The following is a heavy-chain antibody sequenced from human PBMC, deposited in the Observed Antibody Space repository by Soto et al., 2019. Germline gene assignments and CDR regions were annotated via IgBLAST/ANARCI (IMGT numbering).Heavy chain of an antibody. V-gene: IGHV1-8*01. CDR2: MNPNSGNT. J-gene: IGHJ4*02. CDR1: GYTFTSYD. CDR3: ARAPRYCSGGSCYLLNY. D-gene: IGHD2-15*01. Sequence: QVQLVQSGAEVKKPGASVKVSCKASGYTFTSYDINWVRQATGQGLEWMGWMNPNSGNTGYAQKFQGRVTMPRNTSISTAYMELSSLRSEETAVYYCARAPRYCSGGSCYLLNYWGQGTLVTVSS.